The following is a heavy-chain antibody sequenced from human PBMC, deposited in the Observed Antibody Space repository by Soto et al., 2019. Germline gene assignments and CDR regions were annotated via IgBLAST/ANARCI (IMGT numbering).Heavy chain of an antibody. D-gene: IGHD4-17*01. J-gene: IGHJ3*02. CDR2: IYYSGST. CDR3: ARVALDYGGNSGAFDI. Sequence: QVQLQESGPGLVKPSQTLSLTCTVSGGSISSGGYYWSWIRQHPGKGLEWIGYIYYSGSTYYNPSLKSRVTISVDTSKNQFSLKLRSVTAADTAVYYCARVALDYGGNSGAFDIWGQGTMVTVSS. CDR1: GGSISSGGYY. V-gene: IGHV4-31*03.